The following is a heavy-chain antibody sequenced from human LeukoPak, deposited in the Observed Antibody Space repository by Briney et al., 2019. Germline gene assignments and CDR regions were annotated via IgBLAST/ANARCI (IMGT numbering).Heavy chain of an antibody. V-gene: IGHV4-34*01. CDR3: ARETRGYSYGYAGYFDY. Sequence: SETLSLTCAVYGGSFSSYYWSWIRQPPGKGLEWIGEINHSGSTNYNPSLKSRVTISVDTSKNQFSLKLSSVTAADTAVYYCARETRGYSYGYAGYFDYWGQGTLVTVSS. CDR2: INHSGST. D-gene: IGHD5-18*01. CDR1: GGSFSSYY. J-gene: IGHJ4*02.